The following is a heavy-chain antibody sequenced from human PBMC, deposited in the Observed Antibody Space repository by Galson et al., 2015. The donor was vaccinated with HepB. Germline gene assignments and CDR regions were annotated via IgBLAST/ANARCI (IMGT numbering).Heavy chain of an antibody. CDR1: GGSISSYY. Sequence: SETLSLTCTVTGGSISSYYWSWIRQPPGKGLEWIGYIYYSGSTNYNPSLKSRVTISVDTSKNQFSLKLSSVTAADTAVYYCARGHYDFWSGYYPEAGFDYWGQGTLVTVSS. CDR2: IYYSGST. J-gene: IGHJ4*02. D-gene: IGHD3-3*01. V-gene: IGHV4-59*08. CDR3: ARGHYDFWSGYYPEAGFDY.